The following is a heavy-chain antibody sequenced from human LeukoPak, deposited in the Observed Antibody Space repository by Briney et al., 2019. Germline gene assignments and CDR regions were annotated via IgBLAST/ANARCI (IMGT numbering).Heavy chain of an antibody. CDR2: INPNSGGT. Sequence: ASVKVSCKASGNTFTGCYLHCVRQAPGQGLEWMGWINPNSGGTNYAQKFQGRVTMTRDTSISTAYMELSRLRSDDTAVYYCAKLLLRLIDFEYWGQGTLVTVSS. V-gene: IGHV1-2*02. D-gene: IGHD3-22*01. CDR3: AKLLLRLIDFEY. CDR1: GNTFTGCY. J-gene: IGHJ4*02.